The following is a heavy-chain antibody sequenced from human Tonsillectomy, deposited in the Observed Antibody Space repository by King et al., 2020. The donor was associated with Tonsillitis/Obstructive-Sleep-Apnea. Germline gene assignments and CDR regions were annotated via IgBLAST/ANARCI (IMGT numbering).Heavy chain of an antibody. CDR3: ARDRYIVVIPAAVDAFDI. Sequence: QLVQSGGGLVQPGGSLRLSCAASGFTFSSYELTWVRQAPGKGLGWISFISSSGSITYYADSVKGRFTISRDNAKNSLYLQMNSLRADDTAVYYCARDRYIVVIPAAVDAFDIWGQGTMVTVSS. J-gene: IGHJ3*02. CDR1: GFTFSSYE. V-gene: IGHV3-48*03. D-gene: IGHD2-2*01. CDR2: ISSSGSIT.